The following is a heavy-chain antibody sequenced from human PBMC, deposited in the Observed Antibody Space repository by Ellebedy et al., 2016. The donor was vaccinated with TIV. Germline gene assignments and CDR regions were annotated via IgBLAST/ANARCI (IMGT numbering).Heavy chain of an antibody. D-gene: IGHD3-10*01. CDR2: INHSGST. J-gene: IGHJ6*02. V-gene: IGHV4-34*01. CDR1: GGSFSGYY. Sequence: MPSETLSLTCAVYGGSFSGYYWSWIRQPPGKGLEWIVEINHSGSTNYNPSLKSRVIISVDTSKNQFSLKLRSVTAADTDVYYCARLLITMVYGMDVWGQGTTVTVSS. CDR3: ARLLITMVYGMDV.